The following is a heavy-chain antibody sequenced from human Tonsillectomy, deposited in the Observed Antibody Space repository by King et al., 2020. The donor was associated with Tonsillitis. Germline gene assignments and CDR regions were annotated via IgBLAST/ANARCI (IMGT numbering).Heavy chain of an antibody. V-gene: IGHV3-30*18. Sequence: VQLVESGGGVVQPGRSLRLSCAASGFTFSSYGMYWVRQAPGKGLEWVAFVSYDGRNKYYADSVKGRFTISRDNSKKTVYLQMISLRPEDTALYYCAKDRSDLEVPVFPYFWGQGPLLTVPS. J-gene: IGHJ1*01. CDR3: AKDRSDLEVPVFPYF. D-gene: IGHD2/OR15-2a*01. CDR2: VSYDGRNK. CDR1: GFTFSSYG.